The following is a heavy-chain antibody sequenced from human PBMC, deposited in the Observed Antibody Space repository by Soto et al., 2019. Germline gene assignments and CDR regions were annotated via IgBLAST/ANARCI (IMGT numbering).Heavy chain of an antibody. V-gene: IGHV1-24*01. D-gene: IGHD2-15*01. CDR3: ATPIPIVVVVADTQGAFDI. CDR2: FDPEDGET. Sequence: ASVKVSCKVSGYTLTELSMHWVRQAPGKGLEWMGGFDPEDGETIYAQKFQGRVTMTEDTSTDTAYMELSSLRSEDTAVYYCATPIPIVVVVADTQGAFDIWGQGTMVTVSS. J-gene: IGHJ3*02. CDR1: GYTLTELS.